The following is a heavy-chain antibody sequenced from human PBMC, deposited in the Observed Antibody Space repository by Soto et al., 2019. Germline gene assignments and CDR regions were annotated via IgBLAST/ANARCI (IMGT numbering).Heavy chain of an antibody. J-gene: IGHJ5*02. D-gene: IGHD1-26*01. CDR2: ISSSSSTI. V-gene: IGHV3-48*01. CDR1: GFTFSSYS. CDR3: ARDGAGPLNGFDP. Sequence: EVQLVESGGGLVQPGGSLRLSCAASGFTFSSYSMNWVRQAPGKGLEWVSYISSSSSTIYYADSVKGRFTISRDNAKNSLYLQMNSLRAEDTAVYYCARDGAGPLNGFDPWGQGTLVTVSS.